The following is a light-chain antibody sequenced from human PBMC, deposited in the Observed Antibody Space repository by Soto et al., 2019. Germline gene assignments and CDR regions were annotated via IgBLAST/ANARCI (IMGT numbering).Light chain of an antibody. Sequence: EIVMTQSPATLSVSPGERVTLSCRASQSVSSNLAWYQQKVGQAPRLLIYGASTRATGISDRFSGSGSGTEFTLTISRLQSEDFAVYYCQEYIHWPPGMFGPGTKVDIK. CDR2: GAS. J-gene: IGKJ1*01. CDR1: QSVSSN. CDR3: QEYIHWPPGM. V-gene: IGKV3-15*01.